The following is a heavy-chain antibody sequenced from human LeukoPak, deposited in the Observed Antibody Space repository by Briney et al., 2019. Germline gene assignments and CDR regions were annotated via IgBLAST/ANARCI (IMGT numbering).Heavy chain of an antibody. D-gene: IGHD3-10*01. V-gene: IGHV1-2*02. J-gene: IGHJ5*02. CDR1: GYSFADYY. Sequence: ASVKVSCKASGYSFADYYMHWVRQAPGQGLEWMGWIKPNSGGTRSAQKFQGRVTMNRDTSISTAYMELSSLRYDDTAVYYCATNILVRDIINWFDPWGQGTLVTVSS. CDR3: ATNILVRDIINWFDP. CDR2: IKPNSGGT.